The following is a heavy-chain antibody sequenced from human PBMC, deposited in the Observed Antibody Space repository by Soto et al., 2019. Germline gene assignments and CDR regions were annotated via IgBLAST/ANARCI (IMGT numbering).Heavy chain of an antibody. CDR2: IDPSDSYT. CDR1: GYSFTSYW. J-gene: IGHJ4*02. CDR3: ASSDDYGGNSPFFDY. Sequence: GESLKISCKGSGYSFTSYWIGWVRQMPGKGLEWMGRIDPSDSYTNYSPSFQGHVTISADKSISTAYLQWSSLKASDTAMYYCASSDDYGGNSPFFDYWGQGTLVTVSS. V-gene: IGHV5-10-1*01. D-gene: IGHD4-17*01.